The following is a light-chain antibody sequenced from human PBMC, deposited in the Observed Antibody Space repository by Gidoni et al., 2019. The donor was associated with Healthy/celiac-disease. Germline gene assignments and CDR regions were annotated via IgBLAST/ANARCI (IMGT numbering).Light chain of an antibody. CDR3: CSYAGSSTYV. Sequence: QHALTHPAPVSGSPGPSTTIPCTGTSSDVGSYNLVSWYQQHPGKAPKLMIYEVSKRPSGVSNRFSGSKSGNTASLTISGLQAEDEADYYCCSYAGSSTYVFGTGTKVTVL. CDR2: EVS. J-gene: IGLJ1*01. CDR1: SSDVGSYNL. V-gene: IGLV2-23*02.